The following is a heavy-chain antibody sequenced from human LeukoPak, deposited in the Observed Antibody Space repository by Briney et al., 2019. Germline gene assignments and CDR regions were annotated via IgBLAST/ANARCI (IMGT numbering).Heavy chain of an antibody. CDR1: GFTFDDYG. V-gene: IGHV3-20*04. J-gene: IGHJ4*02. D-gene: IGHD3-22*01. CDR2: INWNGGST. Sequence: GGSLRLSCAASGFTFDDYGMSWVRHAPGKGLEWVSGINWNGGSTVYADSVKGRFTISRDNAKNSLYLQMNSLRAEDTALYYYAREGDSSGYYYVYYFDYWGQGTLVTVSS. CDR3: AREGDSSGYYYVYYFDY.